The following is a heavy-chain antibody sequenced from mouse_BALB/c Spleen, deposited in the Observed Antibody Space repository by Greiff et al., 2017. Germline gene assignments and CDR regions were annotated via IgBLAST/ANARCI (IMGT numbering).Heavy chain of an antibody. CDR2: ISNLAYSI. CDR3: ARDYEGYAMDY. Sequence: EVQGVESGGGLVQPGGSRKLSCAASGFTFSDYGMAWVRQAPGKGPEWVAFISNLAYSIYYADTVTGRFTISRENAKNTLYLEMSSLRSEDTAMYYCARDYEGYAMDYWGQGTSVTVSS. CDR1: GFTFSDYG. V-gene: IGHV5-15*02. D-gene: IGHD2-3*01. J-gene: IGHJ4*01.